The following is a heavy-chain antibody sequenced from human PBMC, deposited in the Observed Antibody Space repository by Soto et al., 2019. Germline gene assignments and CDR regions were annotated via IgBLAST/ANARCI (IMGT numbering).Heavy chain of an antibody. V-gene: IGHV4-59*01. CDR2: VYYSGST. J-gene: IGHJ4*02. CDR3: ASSSGWYYFDY. CDR1: GGSISSYY. D-gene: IGHD6-19*01. Sequence: QVQLQESGPGLVKPSETLSLTCTVSGGSISSYYWSWIRQPPGKGLEWIASVYYSGSTNYNPSLRSLVTISMGTSKNQFSLKMSSVTAADTAVYCWASSSGWYYFDYWGQGTLVIVSS.